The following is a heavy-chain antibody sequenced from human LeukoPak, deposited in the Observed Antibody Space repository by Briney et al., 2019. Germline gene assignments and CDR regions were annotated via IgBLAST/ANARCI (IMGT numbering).Heavy chain of an antibody. CDR2: ISGSGGST. Sequence: GESLKISCTASGFTFGEYAMSWVRQAPGKGLEWVSAISGSGGSTYYADSVKGRFTISRDNSKNTLYLQMNSLRAEDTAVYYCAKVSRYDSSGYYYVAGYFDYWGQGTLVTVSS. D-gene: IGHD3-22*01. CDR1: GFTFGEYA. V-gene: IGHV3-23*01. J-gene: IGHJ4*02. CDR3: AKVSRYDSSGYYYVAGYFDY.